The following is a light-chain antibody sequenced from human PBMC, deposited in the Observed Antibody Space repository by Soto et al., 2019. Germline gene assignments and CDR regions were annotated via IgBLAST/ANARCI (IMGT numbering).Light chain of an antibody. CDR2: EVS. CDR3: SSYAGSNNLV. V-gene: IGLV2-8*01. CDR1: SSDVGSYNL. J-gene: IGLJ3*02. Sequence: QSALTQPASVSGSPGQSITISCTGTSSDVGSYNLVSWYQQHPGKAPKFLIYEVSRRPFGVPDRFSGSKSGNTASLTVSGLQAEDEADYYCSSYAGSNNLVFGGGTKLTVL.